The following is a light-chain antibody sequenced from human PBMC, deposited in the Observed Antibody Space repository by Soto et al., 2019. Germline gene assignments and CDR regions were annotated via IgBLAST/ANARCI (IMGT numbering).Light chain of an antibody. CDR3: QQYNSYPVT. J-gene: IGKJ4*01. CDR2: KPT. CDR1: QSISSR. Sequence: DIQMTQSPSTLSASVGDRATVTCRASQSISSRLAWYQQKPGKDPKLLIYKPTSLESRVPSRFSGSGSGTEFSLTISSAQTDDFATYYCQQYNSYPVTCGGGTKV. V-gene: IGKV1-5*03.